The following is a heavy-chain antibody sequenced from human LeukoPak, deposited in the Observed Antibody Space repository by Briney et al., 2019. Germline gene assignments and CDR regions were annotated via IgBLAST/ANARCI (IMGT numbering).Heavy chain of an antibody. V-gene: IGHV3-23*01. D-gene: IGHD6-13*01. Sequence: GGSLRLSCAASGFTFSSYSMNWVRQAPGKGLEWVSAISGSGGSTYYADSVKGRFTISRDNSKNTLYLQMNSLRAEDTAVYYCAKTGTPWYYFDYWGQGTLVTVSS. CDR3: AKTGTPWYYFDY. J-gene: IGHJ4*02. CDR1: GFTFSSYS. CDR2: ISGSGGST.